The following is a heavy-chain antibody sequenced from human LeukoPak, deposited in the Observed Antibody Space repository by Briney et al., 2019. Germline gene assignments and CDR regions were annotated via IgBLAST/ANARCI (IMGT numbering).Heavy chain of an antibody. CDR2: IYHSGNT. CDR1: GGSISSYY. D-gene: IGHD3-22*01. J-gene: IGHJ6*02. CDR3: ARDRNYYDSSGPPYYYSALDV. Sequence: PSETLSLTCTVSGGSISSYYWSWIRQPPGKGLEWIGYIYHSGNTYYNPSLKSRVTISIHNYKNQFSLKVNSVTAADTAVYYCARDRNYYDSSGPPYYYSALDVWGQGTTVTVSS. V-gene: IGHV4-59*01.